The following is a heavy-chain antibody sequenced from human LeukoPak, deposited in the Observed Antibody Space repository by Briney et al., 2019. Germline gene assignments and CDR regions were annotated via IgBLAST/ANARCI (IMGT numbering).Heavy chain of an antibody. Sequence: KPPGTLSLTCAVSGGSISSNNWWTWVRQPPGKGLEWIGEISHSGSIRCNPSLESRVTMSVDTSKNQFSLKLNSVTAADTAVYFCARVTGTTPFDYWGQGTLVTVSS. D-gene: IGHD1-1*01. CDR2: ISHSGSI. J-gene: IGHJ4*02. CDR1: GGSISSNNW. V-gene: IGHV4-4*01. CDR3: ARVTGTTPFDY.